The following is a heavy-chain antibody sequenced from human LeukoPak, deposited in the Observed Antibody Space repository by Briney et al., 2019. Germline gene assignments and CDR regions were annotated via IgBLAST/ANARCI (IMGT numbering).Heavy chain of an antibody. D-gene: IGHD1-1*01. CDR1: GSTFSTYA. J-gene: IGHJ4*02. V-gene: IGHV3-23*01. CDR3: AKRASPVMTTGTPGYY. CDR2: ISGSGGNT. Sequence: GGSLRLSCAASGSTFSTYATSWARQAPGKGLEWVSTISGSGGNTYYADSVKGRFTISRDNSKNTLYLQMNSLRAEDTAVYYCAKRASPVMTTGTPGYYWGQGTLVTVSS.